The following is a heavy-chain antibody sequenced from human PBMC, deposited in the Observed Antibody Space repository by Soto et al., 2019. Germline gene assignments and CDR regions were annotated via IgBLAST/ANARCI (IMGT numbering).Heavy chain of an antibody. Sequence: EVLLLESEGGLVQPGGSLRLSCVASGFTISNYGFTWVRQVPGKGLEWVSLSGGRGDVEYADTVKGRFTISRDTPKNTVFLDMNGLRVDDTAVYFCAKCKGRLSNKCYYGMDVWGQGTTLTVS. CDR3: AKCKGRLSNKCYYGMDV. D-gene: IGHD2-21*02. J-gene: IGHJ6*02. CDR2: SGGRGDV. CDR1: GFTISNYG. V-gene: IGHV3-23*01.